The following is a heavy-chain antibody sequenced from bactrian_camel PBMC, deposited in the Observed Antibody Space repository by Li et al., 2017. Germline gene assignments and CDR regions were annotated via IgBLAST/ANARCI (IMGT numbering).Heavy chain of an antibody. Sequence: VQLVESGGGSVQTGGSLRLSCAVSGRTDRNYCMGWIRQAPGKQREGVASLYTGGDAPYYAATVKGRFTISRGNAKNALFLQMNRLKPEDSAMYYCAADPDRSYCATHALPDFPSRGPGTQVTVS. V-gene: IGHV3S39*01. D-gene: IGHD3*01. CDR2: LYTGGDAP. CDR1: GRTDRNYC. J-gene: IGHJ6*01. CDR3: AADPDRSYCATHALPDFPS.